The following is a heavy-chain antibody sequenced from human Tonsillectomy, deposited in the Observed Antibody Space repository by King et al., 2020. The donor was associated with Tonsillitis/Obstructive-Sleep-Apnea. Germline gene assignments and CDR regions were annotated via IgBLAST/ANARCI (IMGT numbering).Heavy chain of an antibody. J-gene: IGHJ4*02. Sequence: VQLVESGGGLVQPGGSLRLACVVSGFSFSSYEMNWVRQAPGKGLEWVSYNSRSATTIYYADSVKGRFTTSRDNAKNSLYLQMNSLRAEDTGVYYCARGSRFYDFWTGSMNFDYWGQGSLVTVSS. V-gene: IGHV3-48*03. CDR2: NSRSATTI. D-gene: IGHD3-3*01. CDR3: ARGSRFYDFWTGSMNFDY. CDR1: GFSFSSYE.